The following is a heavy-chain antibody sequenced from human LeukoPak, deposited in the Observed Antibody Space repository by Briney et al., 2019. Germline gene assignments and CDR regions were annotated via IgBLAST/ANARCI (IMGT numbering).Heavy chain of an antibody. CDR3: AKASRTIFGVVVVVGRPSDAFDV. CDR2: INPDTGDT. V-gene: IGHV1-2*06. CDR1: AYSFTGYF. J-gene: IGHJ3*01. D-gene: IGHD3-3*01. Sequence: GASVKVSCKASAYSFTGYFLHWVRQAPGQGLEWMGRINPDTGDTNYAQKFQGRVTMTRDTSISTAYMELTSLRSDDTAMYYCAKASRTIFGVVVVVGRPSDAFDVWGQGTTVTVSS.